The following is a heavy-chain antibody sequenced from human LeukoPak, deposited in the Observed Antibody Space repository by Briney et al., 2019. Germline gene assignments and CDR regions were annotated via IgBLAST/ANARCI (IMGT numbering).Heavy chain of an antibody. J-gene: IGHJ4*02. CDR3: AKDRGYHDQSTWRTFDY. CDR2: ISGNGDYT. V-gene: IGHV3-23*01. D-gene: IGHD3-22*01. CDR1: GFTFNAHG. Sequence: PGGSLRLSCAASGFTFNAHGTTWVRQAPGKELEWVSLISGNGDYTYYADSVKGRFTISRDNSKNTVYMQMNSLRTDDTAIYYCAKDRGYHDQSTWRTFDYWGRGTLVTVSS.